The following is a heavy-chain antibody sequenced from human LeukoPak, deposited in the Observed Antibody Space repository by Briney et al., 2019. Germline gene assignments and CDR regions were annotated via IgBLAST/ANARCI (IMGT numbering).Heavy chain of an antibody. J-gene: IGHJ6*03. V-gene: IGHV4-39*07. CDR1: GGSISSSSYY. CDR3: ARVPIYYYYMDV. CDR2: INHSGST. Sequence: SETLSLTCTVSGGSISSSSYYWGWIRQPPGKGLEWIGEINHSGSTNYNPSLKSRVTISVDTSKNQFSLKLSSVTAADTAVYYCARVPIYYYYMDVWGKGTTVTVSS.